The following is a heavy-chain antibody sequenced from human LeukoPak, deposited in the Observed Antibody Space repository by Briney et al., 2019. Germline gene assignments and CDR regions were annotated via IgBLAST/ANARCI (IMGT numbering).Heavy chain of an antibody. CDR1: GYTFTNFG. J-gene: IGHJ5*02. Sequence: ASVKVSCKASGYTFTNFGISWVRQAPGQGLERMGWISAYNGNTNYAQEFQGRVTMTTDASTSTACLELRSLRSDDTAVYYCARGGGLVPGTWFDPWGQGTLVTVSS. CDR3: ARGGGLVPGTWFDP. CDR2: ISAYNGNT. D-gene: IGHD6-19*01. V-gene: IGHV1-18*01.